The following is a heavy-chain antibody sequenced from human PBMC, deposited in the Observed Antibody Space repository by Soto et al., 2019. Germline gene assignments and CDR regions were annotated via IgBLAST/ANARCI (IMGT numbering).Heavy chain of an antibody. D-gene: IGHD6-19*01. J-gene: IGHJ5*02. CDR1: GFTFNDFY. CDR3: ARRTRGAGWFDP. Sequence: QLQLVESGGGLVKPGGSLRLSCAASGFTFNDFYMIWFRQAPGRGLEWLAYISDSGNIIYYADSVQGRFTVSRDNTKNSLYLQMNSLSAEDTAVYYCARRTRGAGWFDPWGQGTLVTVSS. CDR2: ISDSGNII. V-gene: IGHV3-11*01.